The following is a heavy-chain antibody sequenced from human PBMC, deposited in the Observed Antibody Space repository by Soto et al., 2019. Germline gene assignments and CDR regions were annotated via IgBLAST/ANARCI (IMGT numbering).Heavy chain of an antibody. Sequence: EVQLVESGGGLVQPGGSLKLSCAASGYTFSGSAMHWVRQASGKGLEWVGRIRSKANSYATVYAASVKGRFTISRDDSKNTAYLQMNRLKTEDTAVYYCARLWSEREPNFDYWGQGTLVSVSS. CDR3: ARLWSEREPNFDY. J-gene: IGHJ4*02. V-gene: IGHV3-73*02. D-gene: IGHD1-26*01. CDR1: GYTFSGSA. CDR2: IRSKANSYAT.